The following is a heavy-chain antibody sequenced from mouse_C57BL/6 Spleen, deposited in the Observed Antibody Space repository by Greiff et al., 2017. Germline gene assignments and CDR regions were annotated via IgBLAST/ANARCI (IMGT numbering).Heavy chain of an antibody. CDR2: IYPGDGDT. CDR1: GYAFSSSW. CDR3: ARRFYYYGSSYEDYYAMDY. J-gene: IGHJ4*01. D-gene: IGHD1-1*01. V-gene: IGHV1-82*01. Sequence: VQLQQSGPELVKPGASVKISCKASGYAFSSSWMNWVKQRPGKGLEWIGRIYPGDGDTNYNGKFKGKATLTADKSSSTAYMQLSSLTSEDSAVYFCARRFYYYGSSYEDYYAMDYWGQGTSVTVSS.